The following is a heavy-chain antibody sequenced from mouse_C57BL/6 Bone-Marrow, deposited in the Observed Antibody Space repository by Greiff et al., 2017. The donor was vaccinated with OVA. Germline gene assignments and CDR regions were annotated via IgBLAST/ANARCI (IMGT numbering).Heavy chain of an antibody. J-gene: IGHJ1*03. V-gene: IGHV1-15*01. CDR3: TRLVLRRYFDV. CDR1: GYTFTDYE. Sequence: VQLQQSGAELVRPGASVTLSCKASGYTFTDYEMHWVKQTPVHGLEWIGAIDPETGGTAYNQKFKGKAILTADKSSSTAYMELRSLTSEDSAVYYCTRLVLRRYFDVWGTGTTVTVSS. D-gene: IGHD1-1*01. CDR2: IDPETGGT.